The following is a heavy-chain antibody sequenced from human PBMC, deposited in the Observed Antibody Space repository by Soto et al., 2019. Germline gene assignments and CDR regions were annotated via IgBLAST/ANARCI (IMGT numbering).Heavy chain of an antibody. J-gene: IGHJ6*02. D-gene: IGHD5-12*01. CDR3: AREGGYDSDYYYGMDV. Sequence: QVQLVQSGAEVKKPGASVKVSCKASGYTFTGQYMHWVRQAPGQGLEWMGWFNPNSGGTHYAQKFQGRVTMTRDTSISTAYMELSRLRSDDTAVYYCAREGGYDSDYYYGMDVWGQGTTVTVSS. V-gene: IGHV1-2*02. CDR2: FNPNSGGT. CDR1: GYTFTGQY.